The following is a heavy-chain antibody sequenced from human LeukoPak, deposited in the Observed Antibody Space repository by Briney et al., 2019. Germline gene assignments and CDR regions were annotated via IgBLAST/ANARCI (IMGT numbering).Heavy chain of an antibody. CDR3: ARQLWLHPFDY. D-gene: IGHD5-18*01. J-gene: IGHJ4*02. Sequence: ASVKVSCKPSGYTFTSYYMHWVRQALGQGLEWMGIINPSGGSTSYAQKFQGRVTMTRDTSTSTVYMELSSLRSEDTAVNYCARQLWLHPFDYWGQGTLVTVSS. CDR2: INPSGGST. V-gene: IGHV1-46*01. CDR1: GYTFTSYY.